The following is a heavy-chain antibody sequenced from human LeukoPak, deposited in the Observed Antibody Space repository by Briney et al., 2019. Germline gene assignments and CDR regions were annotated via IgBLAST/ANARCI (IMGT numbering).Heavy chain of an antibody. CDR1: GGSISSYC. CDR3: ARVGTSYPHVWYFDY. V-gene: IGHV4-4*07. Sequence: SETLSLTCTVSGGSISSYCWSWIRQPAGKGLEWIGRIYTSGSTNYNPSLKSRVTMSVDTSKNQFSLKLSSVTAADTAVYYCARVGTSYPHVWYFDYWGQGTLVTVSS. D-gene: IGHD1-26*01. CDR2: IYTSGST. J-gene: IGHJ4*02.